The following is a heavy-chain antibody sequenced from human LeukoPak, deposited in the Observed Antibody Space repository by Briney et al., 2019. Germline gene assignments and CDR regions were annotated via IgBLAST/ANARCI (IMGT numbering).Heavy chain of an antibody. CDR1: GFTFSSYG. Sequence: GGSLRLSCAASGFTFSSYGLSWVRQAPGKGLEWVSAISASGDSTYYADSVKGRFTISRDNSKNTLYLQMNSLRAEDTALYYCAKNDRSYSSSSRAFDYWGQGTLVTVSS. CDR2: ISASGDST. D-gene: IGHD6-6*01. V-gene: IGHV3-23*01. CDR3: AKNDRSYSSSSRAFDY. J-gene: IGHJ4*02.